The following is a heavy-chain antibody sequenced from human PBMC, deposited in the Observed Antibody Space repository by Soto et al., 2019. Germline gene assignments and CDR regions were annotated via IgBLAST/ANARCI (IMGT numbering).Heavy chain of an antibody. V-gene: IGHV4-39*01. D-gene: IGHD3-10*01. CDR1: GGSISSSSYY. CDR2: IYYSGST. CDR3: ATHLMIRGESAYYFDY. Sequence: QLQLQESGPGLVKPSETLSLTCTVSGGSISSSSYYWGWIRQPPGKGLEWIGSIYYSGSTYYNPSLKSRVTISVDTSKNQFSLKLSSVTAADTAVYYCATHLMIRGESAYYFDYWGQGTLVTVSS. J-gene: IGHJ4*02.